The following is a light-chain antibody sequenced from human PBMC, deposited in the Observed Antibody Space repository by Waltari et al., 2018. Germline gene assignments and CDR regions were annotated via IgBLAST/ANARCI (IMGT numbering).Light chain of an antibody. CDR2: GAS. V-gene: IGKV3-15*01. Sequence: DIVMTQSPDSLAVSPGERATLPCRASQRVSSNLAWYQQKPGQAPRLLIYGASTRATGIPARFSGSGSGTEFTLTISSLQSEDFAVYYCQQYNNWPKTFGQGTKVEIK. CDR3: QQYNNWPKT. CDR1: QRVSSN. J-gene: IGKJ1*01.